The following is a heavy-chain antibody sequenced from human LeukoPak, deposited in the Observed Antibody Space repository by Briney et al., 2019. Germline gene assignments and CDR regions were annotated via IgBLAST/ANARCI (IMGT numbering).Heavy chain of an antibody. CDR2: IYYSGST. D-gene: IGHD5-18*01. J-gene: IGHJ4*02. V-gene: IGHV4-39*01. CDR3: ARHHHSYGPYYFDY. CDR1: GGSISSYY. Sequence: SETLSLTCTVSGGSISSYYWGWIRQPPGRGLEWIGSIYYSGSTYYNPSLKSRVTISVDTSKNQFSLKLSSVTAADTAVYYCARHHHSYGPYYFDYWGQGTLVTVSS.